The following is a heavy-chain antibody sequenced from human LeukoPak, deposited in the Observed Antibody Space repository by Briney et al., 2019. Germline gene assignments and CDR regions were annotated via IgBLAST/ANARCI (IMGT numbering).Heavy chain of an antibody. D-gene: IGHD2-2*02. J-gene: IGHJ5*02. V-gene: IGHV4-61*02. CDR3: ARDQKGYCSSTSCYKYNWFDP. CDR1: GDSISSGSFY. CDR2: IFTGGST. Sequence: SETLSLTCTVSGDSISSGSFYWSWIRQPAGKGLEWIGRIFTGGSTNYNPSLQSRVAISIDTSKNQFSLKLSSVTAADTAVYYCARDQKGYCSSTSCYKYNWFDPWGQGTLVTVSS.